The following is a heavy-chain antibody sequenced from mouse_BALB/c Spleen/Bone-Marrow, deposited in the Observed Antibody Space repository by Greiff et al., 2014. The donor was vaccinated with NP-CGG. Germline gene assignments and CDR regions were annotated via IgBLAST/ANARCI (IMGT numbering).Heavy chain of an antibody. V-gene: IGHV1S135*01. CDR2: IDPYNGGT. CDR3: ASYHSAGYAMDY. Sequence: EVKLVESGPELVKPGASVKVSCKASGYSFTDYNMYWVKQSHGKSLEWIGYIDPYNGGTSYNQKFKGKATLTADKSSSTAFMHLNSLTSEDSAVYYGASYHSAGYAMDYWGQGTSVTVSS. J-gene: IGHJ4*01. CDR1: GYSFTDYN. D-gene: IGHD2-1*01.